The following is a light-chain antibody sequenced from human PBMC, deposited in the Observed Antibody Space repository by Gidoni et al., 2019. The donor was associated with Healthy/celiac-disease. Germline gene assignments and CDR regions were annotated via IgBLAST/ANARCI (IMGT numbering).Light chain of an antibody. Sequence: EILLTQSPGTLSLSPGERATLSRRASQSVSSSYLAWYQQKPGQAPRLLIYGASSRATGIPDRFSGSGSGTDFTLTISRLEPEDFAVYYCQQYGSSPQTFGQGTKVEIK. CDR2: GAS. V-gene: IGKV3-20*01. CDR1: QSVSSSY. CDR3: QQYGSSPQT. J-gene: IGKJ1*01.